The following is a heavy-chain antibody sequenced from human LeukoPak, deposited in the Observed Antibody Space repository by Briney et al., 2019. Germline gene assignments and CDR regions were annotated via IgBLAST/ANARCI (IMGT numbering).Heavy chain of an antibody. D-gene: IGHD6-13*01. J-gene: IGHJ4*02. CDR1: GFTFSSYS. CDR2: ISGTGSTI. V-gene: IGHV3-48*02. CDR3: ARRTGSSNWLVDY. Sequence: GGSLRLSCAASGFTFSSYSMNWVRQAPGKGLEWLSYISGTGSTIYYVDSVKGRFTISRDNAKNSLYLQMNSLTDEDTAVYYCARRTGSSNWLVDYWGQGTLVTVSS.